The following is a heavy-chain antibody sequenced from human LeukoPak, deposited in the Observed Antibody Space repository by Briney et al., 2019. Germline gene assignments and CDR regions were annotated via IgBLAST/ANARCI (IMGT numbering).Heavy chain of an antibody. CDR2: ISAYNGNT. Sequence: ASVKVSCKASGYTFTSYGISWVRQAPGQGLEWMGWISAYNGNTNYAQKLQGRVTMTTDTSTSTAYMELRSLRSDDTAVYYCARVSKITMIVVVTLLDYWGQGTLVTVSS. D-gene: IGHD3-22*01. J-gene: IGHJ4*02. CDR3: ARVSKITMIVVVTLLDY. V-gene: IGHV1-18*01. CDR1: GYTFTSYG.